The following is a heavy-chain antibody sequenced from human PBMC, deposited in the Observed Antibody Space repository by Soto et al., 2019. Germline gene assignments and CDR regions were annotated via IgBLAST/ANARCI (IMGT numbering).Heavy chain of an antibody. V-gene: IGHV4-61*01. CDR1: GFSVSSGNYY. D-gene: IGHD3-22*01. Sequence: SETLSLTCTVSGFSVSSGNYYWIWIRQPPGKGLEWIGYFYYTGSTNYNPSLKSRVTISVDASKNQFSLRLSSLTAADTAVYYCARSMHYSDGSNYSPFDYWGQGTLVTVSS. CDR2: FYYTGST. CDR3: ARSMHYSDGSNYSPFDY. J-gene: IGHJ4*02.